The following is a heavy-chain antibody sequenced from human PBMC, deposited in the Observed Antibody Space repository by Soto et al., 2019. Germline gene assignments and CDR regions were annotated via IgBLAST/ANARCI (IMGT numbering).Heavy chain of an antibody. CDR3: STPPPYPYRPPYYSYLIHV. CDR1: GYSFTSYW. V-gene: IGHV5-51*01. CDR2: IYPGDSDT. Sequence: AGEALKISCKGSGYSFTSYWIGWVRQMPGKGLEWMGIIYPGDSDTRYSPSFQGQVTISADKGISTAYLQWSSLKASDTAMYYWSTPPPYPYRPPYYSYLIHVWRQGTPVTVSS. J-gene: IGHJ6*02. D-gene: IGHD3-16*02.